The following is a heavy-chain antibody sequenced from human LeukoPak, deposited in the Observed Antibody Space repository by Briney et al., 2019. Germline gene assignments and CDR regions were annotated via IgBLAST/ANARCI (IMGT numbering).Heavy chain of an antibody. CDR1: GFTFSNYA. D-gene: IGHD6-13*01. CDR3: AKSGREYSSSWYNFDY. CDR2: ISGSGGIT. Sequence: PGGSLRLSCAASGFTFSNYATSWVRQAPGKGLEWVSAISGSGGITFYADSVKGRFTISRDSSKNTVYLQMNSLRAEDTAVYYCAKSGREYSSSWYNFDYWGQETLVTVSS. J-gene: IGHJ4*02. V-gene: IGHV3-23*01.